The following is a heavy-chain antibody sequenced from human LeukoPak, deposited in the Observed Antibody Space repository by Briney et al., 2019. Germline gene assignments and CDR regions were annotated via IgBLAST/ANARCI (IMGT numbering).Heavy chain of an antibody. Sequence: GGSLRLSCAASGFTFSSYAMSWVRQAPGKGLEWVSAISGSGGSTYYADSVKGRFTISRDNSKNTLYLQMNSLRAEDTAVYYCANKIAQRYRSGGSCYRVGWFDPWGQGTLVTVSS. CDR1: GFTFSSYA. D-gene: IGHD2-15*01. CDR2: ISGSGGST. J-gene: IGHJ5*02. CDR3: ANKIAQRYRSGGSCYRVGWFDP. V-gene: IGHV3-23*01.